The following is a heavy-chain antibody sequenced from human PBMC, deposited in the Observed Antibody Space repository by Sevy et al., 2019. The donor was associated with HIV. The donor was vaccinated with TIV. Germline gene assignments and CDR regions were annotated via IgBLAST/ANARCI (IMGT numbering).Heavy chain of an antibody. CDR2: IKSKSDGGTR. D-gene: IGHD3-9*01. Sequence: GGSLRLSCAASGLTVSNAWMNWVRQAPGKGLEWVGRIKSKSDGGTRDLAAPVEGRVSISRDASRNTVSLEISSLKIEDTGMYYCAAGLGKSDFDSWGQGTLVTVSS. J-gene: IGHJ5*01. V-gene: IGHV3-15*01. CDR1: GLTVSNAW. CDR3: AAGLGKSDFDS.